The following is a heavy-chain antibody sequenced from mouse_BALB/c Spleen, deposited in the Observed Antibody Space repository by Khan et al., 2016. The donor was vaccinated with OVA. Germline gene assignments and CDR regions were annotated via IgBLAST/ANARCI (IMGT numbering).Heavy chain of an antibody. CDR3: ARVYGGDFDY. CDR1: GYSITSDYA. V-gene: IGHV3-2*02. J-gene: IGHJ2*02. D-gene: IGHD1-1*01. CDR2: ISYSGNT. Sequence: EVKLEESGPGLVKPSQSLSLTCTVTGYSITSDYAWNWIWQFPGNKLEWMGFISYSGNTKYNPSLKSRFSITRDTSKNQFFLQLNSVTTEDTATYYCARVYGGDFDYWGQGTSLTVSS.